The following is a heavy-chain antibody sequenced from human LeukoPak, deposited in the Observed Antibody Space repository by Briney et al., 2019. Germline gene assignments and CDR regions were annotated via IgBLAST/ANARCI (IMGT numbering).Heavy chain of an antibody. V-gene: IGHV1-69*10. D-gene: IGHD3-10*01. CDR2: IIPVVDLT. CDR1: GGTFSNYA. CDR3: ARDRAPGSGNSQGTLFDP. Sequence: SVKVSCKASGGTFSNYAISWVRQAPGQGLEWMGWIIPVVDLTNYAQTFQGRVIITADKSTRTAYMELSSLRSEDTAIYYCARDRAPGSGNSQGTLFDPWGQGTLVTVSS. J-gene: IGHJ5*02.